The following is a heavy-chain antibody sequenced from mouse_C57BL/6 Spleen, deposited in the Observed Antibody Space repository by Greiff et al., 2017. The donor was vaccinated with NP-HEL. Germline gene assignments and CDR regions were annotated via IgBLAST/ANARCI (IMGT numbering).Heavy chain of an antibody. V-gene: IGHV5-6*01. Sequence: EVMLVESGGDLVKPGGSLKLSCAASGFTFSSYGMSWVRQTPDKRLEWVATISSGGSYTYYPDSVKGRFTISRDNAKNTLYLQMSSLKSEDTAMYYCARHFTTVVATYYFDYWGQGTTLTVSS. D-gene: IGHD1-1*01. CDR1: GFTFSSYG. CDR2: ISSGGSYT. J-gene: IGHJ2*01. CDR3: ARHFTTVVATYYFDY.